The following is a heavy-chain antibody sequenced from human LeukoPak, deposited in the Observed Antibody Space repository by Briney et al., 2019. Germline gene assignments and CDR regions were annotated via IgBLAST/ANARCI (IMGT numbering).Heavy chain of an antibody. V-gene: IGHV1-8*01. CDR1: GYTFTSYD. CDR3: ARDLPSELDY. J-gene: IGHJ4*02. Sequence: GASVKVSCKASGYTFTSYDINWVRQATGQGLEWMGWMNPNSGNTGYAQKFQGRVTMTRDTSISTAYMELSRLRSDDTAVYYCARDLPSELDYWGQGTLVTVSS. CDR2: MNPNSGNT.